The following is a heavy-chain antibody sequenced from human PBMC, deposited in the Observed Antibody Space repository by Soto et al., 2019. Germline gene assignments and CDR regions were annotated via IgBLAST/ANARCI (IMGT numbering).Heavy chain of an antibody. Sequence: HGESLKISCKGSGYSFTSYWIGWVRQMPGKGLEWMGIIYPGDSDTRYSPSFQGQVTISADKSISTAYLQWSSLKASDTAMYYCARQFPLYSGYDHHYYYGMDVWGQGTTVTVSS. J-gene: IGHJ6*02. V-gene: IGHV5-51*01. CDR1: GYSFTSYW. D-gene: IGHD5-12*01. CDR3: ARQFPLYSGYDHHYYYGMDV. CDR2: IYPGDSDT.